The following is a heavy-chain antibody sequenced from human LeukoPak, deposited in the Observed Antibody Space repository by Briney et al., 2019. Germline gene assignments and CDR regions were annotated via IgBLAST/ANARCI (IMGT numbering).Heavy chain of an antibody. CDR3: ATGWYYDFWSGSYAGAFDI. D-gene: IGHD3-3*01. J-gene: IGHJ3*02. CDR1: GFTFSSYA. Sequence: GGSLRLSCAASGFTFSSYAMSWVRQAPGKGLEWVSAISGSGGSTYYADSVKGRFTISRDNSKNTLYLQMNSLRAEDTAVYYCATGWYYDFWSGSYAGAFDIWGQGTMVTVSS. V-gene: IGHV3-23*01. CDR2: ISGSGGST.